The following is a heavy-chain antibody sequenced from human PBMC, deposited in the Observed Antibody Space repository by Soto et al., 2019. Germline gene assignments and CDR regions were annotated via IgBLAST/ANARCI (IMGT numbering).Heavy chain of an antibody. D-gene: IGHD6-19*01. Sequence: LRLSCAASGFTFSSYGMHWVRQAPGKGLEWVAVISYDGSNKYYADSVKGRFTISRDNSKNTLYLQMNSLRAEDTAVYYCAKDREQWLHLNWFDPWGQGTLVTVS. J-gene: IGHJ5*02. V-gene: IGHV3-30*18. CDR1: GFTFSSYG. CDR2: ISYDGSNK. CDR3: AKDREQWLHLNWFDP.